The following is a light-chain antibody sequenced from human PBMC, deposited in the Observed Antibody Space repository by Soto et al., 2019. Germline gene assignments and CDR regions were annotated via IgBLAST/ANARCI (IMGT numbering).Light chain of an antibody. CDR3: SSYTSSSSYV. CDR2: DVS. CDR1: SSDVGGYNY. Sequence: QSVLTQPASVSGSPGQSITISCTGTSSDVGGYNYVSWYQQHPGKAPKRMIYDVSNRPSGVSNRFSGSKSGNTASLTISGLQAEDEADYYCSSYTSSSSYVFGTGTKVTVL. V-gene: IGLV2-14*01. J-gene: IGLJ1*01.